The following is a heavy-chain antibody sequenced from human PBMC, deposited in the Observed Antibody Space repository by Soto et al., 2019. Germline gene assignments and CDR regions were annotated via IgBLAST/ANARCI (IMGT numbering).Heavy chain of an antibody. CDR2: IKPDGSQK. Sequence: GGSLRLSCAASGFTFSSYWMSWVRQAPGKGLEWVANIKPDGSQKWYVDSVKGRFTISRDNAKRSLYMQMNSLRAEDTAVYYCAREGHYYYDSSGYYYGYWGQGTLVTVSS. CDR3: AREGHYYYDSSGYYYGY. J-gene: IGHJ4*02. D-gene: IGHD3-22*01. CDR1: GFTFSSYW. V-gene: IGHV3-7*01.